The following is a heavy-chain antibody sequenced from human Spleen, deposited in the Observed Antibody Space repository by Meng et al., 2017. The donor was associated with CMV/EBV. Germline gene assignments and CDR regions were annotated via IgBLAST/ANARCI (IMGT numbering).Heavy chain of an antibody. D-gene: IGHD3-16*01. J-gene: IGHJ6*02. CDR1: GFTFSNYG. Sequence: GGSLRLSCAASGFTFSNYGIHWVRQAPGKGLEWVTFIQYNGNNKYYADSVKGRFTISRDNAKNSLYLQMNSLRTEDTALYYCAKGGDYYYSYGMGVWGQGTTVTVSS. V-gene: IGHV3-30*02. CDR3: AKGGDYYYSYGMGV. CDR2: IQYNGNNK.